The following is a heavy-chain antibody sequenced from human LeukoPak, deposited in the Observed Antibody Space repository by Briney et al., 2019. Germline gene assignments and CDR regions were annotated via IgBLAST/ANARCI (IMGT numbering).Heavy chain of an antibody. CDR2: INPNSGNS. V-gene: IGHV1-8*01. CDR1: GYTFISHD. D-gene: IGHD1-26*01. CDR3: ARVPRESYSH. Sequence: ASVKVSCKASGYTFISHDINWVRQAAGQGLEWVGYINPNSGNSVYAQNFQGRVTLTRNTSINTAYMELTSLRSEDTAVYYCARVPRESYSHWGQGTLVTVSS. J-gene: IGHJ4*02.